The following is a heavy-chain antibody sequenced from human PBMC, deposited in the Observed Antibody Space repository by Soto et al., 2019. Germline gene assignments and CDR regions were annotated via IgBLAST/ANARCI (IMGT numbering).Heavy chain of an antibody. V-gene: IGHV5-10-1*01. CDR1: GYSFSIYW. D-gene: IGHD3-3*01. CDR3: ARQAIFGVIIIAFDI. Sequence: GESLKISCKGSGYSFSIYWITWVRQMPGKGLEWMGRIDPSDSYTNYSPSFQGHVTISADKSISTAYLQWSSLKASDTAMYYCARQAIFGVIIIAFDIWGQGTMVTVSS. J-gene: IGHJ3*02. CDR2: IDPSDSYT.